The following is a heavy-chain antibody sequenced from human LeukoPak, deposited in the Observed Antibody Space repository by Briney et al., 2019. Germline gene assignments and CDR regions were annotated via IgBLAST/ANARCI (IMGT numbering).Heavy chain of an antibody. D-gene: IGHD3-10*01. Sequence: GGSLRLSCAASGFTFDDYGMSWVRQAPGKGLEWVPGINWNGGSTGYANSVKGRFTISRDNAKNSLYLQMNSLRAEDTAVYYCAREDMDYGSGSPTEHFDYWGQGTLVTVSS. V-gene: IGHV3-20*04. J-gene: IGHJ4*02. CDR2: INWNGGST. CDR1: GFTFDDYG. CDR3: AREDMDYGSGSPTEHFDY.